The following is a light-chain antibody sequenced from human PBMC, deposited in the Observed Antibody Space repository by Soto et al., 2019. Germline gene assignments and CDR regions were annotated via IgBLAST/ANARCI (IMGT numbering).Light chain of an antibody. CDR3: VSFTTSRSDV. CDR2: EVS. J-gene: IGLJ1*01. V-gene: IGLV2-14*01. CDR1: SSDVGGYNY. Sequence: QSALTQPASVSGSPGQSITISCTGTSSDVGGYNYVSWYQQHPGKAPKLMIYEVSNRPSGVSNRFSGSKSGNTASLTISGLQAEDEADYYCVSFTTSRSDVFGTGTKVTVL.